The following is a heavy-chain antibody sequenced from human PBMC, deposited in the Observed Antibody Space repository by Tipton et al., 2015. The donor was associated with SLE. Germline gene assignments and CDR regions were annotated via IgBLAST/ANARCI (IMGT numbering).Heavy chain of an antibody. CDR1: GYTLTSHG. Sequence: QSGAEVKKPGASVKVSCKASGYTLTSHGITWVRQAPGQGLEWMGWISAYNGNTIYAQRLQGRVTMTTDTSTSTAYLELRSLISDDTAVYYCARDEAGLRRPYGMGVWGQGTTVSVSS. V-gene: IGHV1-18*01. CDR3: ARDEAGLRRPYGMGV. CDR2: ISAYNGNT. J-gene: IGHJ6*02. D-gene: IGHD5-12*01.